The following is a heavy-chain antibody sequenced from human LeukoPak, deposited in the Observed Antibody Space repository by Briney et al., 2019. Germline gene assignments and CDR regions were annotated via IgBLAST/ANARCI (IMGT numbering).Heavy chain of an antibody. CDR3: ASTWYVYGDPNRPFDY. V-gene: IGHV1-69*13. J-gene: IGHJ4*02. Sequence: GASVKVSCKASGGTFSSYAISWVRQAPGQGLEWMGGIIPIFGTANYAQKFQGRVTITADESTSTAYMELSSLRSEDTAVYYCASTWYVYGDPNRPFDYWGQGTLVTVSS. CDR2: IIPIFGTA. CDR1: GGTFSSYA. D-gene: IGHD4-17*01.